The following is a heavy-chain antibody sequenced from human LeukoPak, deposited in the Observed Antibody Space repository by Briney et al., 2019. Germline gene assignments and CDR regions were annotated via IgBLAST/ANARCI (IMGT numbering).Heavy chain of an antibody. CDR1: GGSMSSGYY. CDR2: IYYSGST. J-gene: IGHJ4*02. Sequence: PSQTLSLTCSVSGGSMSSGYYWSWIRQHPGKGLEWIGYIYYSGSTYYNPSLKSRVTISLDTSKKQFSLKLSSVTAADTAVYYCARAVTSHYFDYSGQGTLVTVSS. CDR3: ARAVTSHYFDY. D-gene: IGHD4-17*01. V-gene: IGHV4-31*03.